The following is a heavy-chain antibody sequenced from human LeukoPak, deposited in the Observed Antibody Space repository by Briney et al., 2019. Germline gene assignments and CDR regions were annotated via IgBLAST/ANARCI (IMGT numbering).Heavy chain of an antibody. J-gene: IGHJ4*02. CDR1: GGSISNSGGFY. D-gene: IGHD2-15*01. V-gene: IGHV4-31*02. Sequence: SQTLSLTCTVSGGSISNSGGFYWSWIRQHPGDGLEWIGIISSSGSTYYNTSLKSRVSMAVDTSRSQFSLRLTSVTDDDTAVYYCARISQSSGGFYYWGKGTLVTVSS. CDR2: ISSSGST. CDR3: ARISQSSGGFYY.